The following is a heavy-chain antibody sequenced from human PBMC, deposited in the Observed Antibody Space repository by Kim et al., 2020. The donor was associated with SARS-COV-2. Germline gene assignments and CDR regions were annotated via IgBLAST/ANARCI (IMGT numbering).Heavy chain of an antibody. CDR1: GYTFIGYY. D-gene: IGHD3-3*01. J-gene: IGHJ4*02. V-gene: IGHV1-2*02. Sequence: ASVKVSCKASGYTFIGYYIHWVRQAPGQGLEWMGWINPNSGGTNLAQSYQGRVTMTRATSFSTAYMELSRLTSDDTAVYYCARSLLPANFGGLYLEHWGQGTLVAVSS. CDR3: ARSLLPANFGGLYLEH. CDR2: INPNSGGT.